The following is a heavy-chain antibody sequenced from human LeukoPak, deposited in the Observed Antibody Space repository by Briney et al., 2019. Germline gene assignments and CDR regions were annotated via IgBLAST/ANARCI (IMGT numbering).Heavy chain of an antibody. V-gene: IGHV4-31*03. CDR2: IYYSGST. CDR1: GGSISSGGYY. D-gene: IGHD5-18*01. Sequence: PSETLSLTCTVSGGSISSGGYYWGWIRQHPGKGLEWIGYIYYSGSTYYNPTLKSRVTISVDTSKNQFSLKLSSVTAADTAVYYCARGSIGHSYGRPSSLGMDVWGQGTTVTVSS. CDR3: ARGSIGHSYGRPSSLGMDV. J-gene: IGHJ6*02.